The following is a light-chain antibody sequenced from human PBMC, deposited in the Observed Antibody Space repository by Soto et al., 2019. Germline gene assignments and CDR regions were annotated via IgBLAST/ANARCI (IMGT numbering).Light chain of an antibody. CDR2: KAS. CDR1: QTISSW. V-gene: IGKV1-5*03. J-gene: IGKJ1*01. Sequence: DIQMTQSPSTLSGSVGDRVTSTCRASQTISSWLAWYQQKPGKAPKLLIYKASTLKSGVPSRFSDSGSGTEFNLTISSLQPDDFATYYWKKYKNYSEAFGQGTKVELK. CDR3: KKYKNYSEA.